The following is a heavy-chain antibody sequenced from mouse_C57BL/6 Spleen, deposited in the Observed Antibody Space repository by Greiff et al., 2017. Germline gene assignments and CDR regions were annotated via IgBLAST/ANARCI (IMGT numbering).Heavy chain of an antibody. J-gene: IGHJ1*03. CDR1: GYTFTSYG. V-gene: IGHV1-81*01. Sequence: VQLQQSGAELARPGASVKLSCKASGYTFTSYGISWVKQRTGQGLEWIGEIYPRSGNTYYNEKFKGKATLTADKSSSTAYMELRSLTSEDSAVYFCARLSSNYWYFDVWGTGTTVTVSS. D-gene: IGHD1-1*01. CDR2: IYPRSGNT. CDR3: ARLSSNYWYFDV.